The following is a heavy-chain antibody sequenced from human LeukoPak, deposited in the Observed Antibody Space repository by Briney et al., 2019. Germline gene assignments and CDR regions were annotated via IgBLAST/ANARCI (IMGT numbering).Heavy chain of an antibody. CDR1: GGSISSGGYY. CDR3: ARRITIFGVVYNWFDP. CDR2: INHSGST. V-gene: IGHV4-61*08. Sequence: SETLSLTCTVSGGSISSGGYYWSWIRQPPGKGLEWIGEINHSGSTNYNPSLKSRVAISVDTFKNQFSLKLSSVTAADTAVYYCARRITIFGVVYNWFDPWGQGTLVTVSS. J-gene: IGHJ5*02. D-gene: IGHD3-3*01.